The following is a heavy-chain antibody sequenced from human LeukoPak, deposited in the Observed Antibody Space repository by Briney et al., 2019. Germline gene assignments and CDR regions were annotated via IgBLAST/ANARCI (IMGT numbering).Heavy chain of an antibody. CDR3: GKATVGYSSGQKPAWPVDY. J-gene: IGHJ4*02. CDR1: GFTSGSHA. V-gene: IGHV3-23*01. CDR2: IFGSGGSP. Sequence: SGGSLRLSCEASGFTSGSHAMYWVRQAPGKGLEWVAGIFGSGGSPHYADPVKGRFTISRDNSRNTVYLQINSLRAEDTAVYYCGKATVGYSSGQKPAWPVDYWGQGTLVTVSS. D-gene: IGHD5-18*01.